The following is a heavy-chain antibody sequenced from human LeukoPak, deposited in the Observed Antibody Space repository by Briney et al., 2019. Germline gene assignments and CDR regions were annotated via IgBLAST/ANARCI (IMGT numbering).Heavy chain of an antibody. V-gene: IGHV4-34*01. J-gene: IGHJ4*02. Sequence: PSETLSLTCAVHGGSFSGYYWTWIRQPPGKGLEWIGEINHSGTTNYNPSLKSRVSISVDTSNNQFSLRSTSATAADTAMYYCARGRFAELLFDIWGQGTLVTVSS. CDR3: ARGRFAELLFDI. D-gene: IGHD3-10*01. CDR2: INHSGTT. CDR1: GGSFSGYY.